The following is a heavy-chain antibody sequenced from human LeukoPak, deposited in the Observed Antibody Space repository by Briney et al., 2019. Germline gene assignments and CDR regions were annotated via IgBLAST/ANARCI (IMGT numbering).Heavy chain of an antibody. CDR3: AKDGLLWDAFDI. Sequence: GGSLRLSCAASGFTFSSYGMHWVRQAPGKGLEWVAFIRYDGSNKYYADSVKGRFTISRDNSKNTLYLQMNSLRAEDTAVYYCAKDGLLWDAFDIWGQGTMVTVSS. D-gene: IGHD3-10*01. CDR2: IRYDGSNK. CDR1: GFTFSSYG. V-gene: IGHV3-30*02. J-gene: IGHJ3*02.